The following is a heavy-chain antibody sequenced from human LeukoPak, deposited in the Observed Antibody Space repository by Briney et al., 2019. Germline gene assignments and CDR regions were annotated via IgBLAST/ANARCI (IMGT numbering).Heavy chain of an antibody. J-gene: IGHJ3*02. V-gene: IGHV3-30*02. CDR3: ARGRYDFWSGYYSRAFDI. D-gene: IGHD3-3*01. CDR2: IRYDGSDT. CDR1: GFTSNSYG. Sequence: GGSLRLSCAASGFTSNSYGMHWVRQAPGKGLEWVAFIRYDGSDTYYADSVKGRFTISRDNSKNTLYLQMNSLRAEDTAVYYCARGRYDFWSGYYSRAFDIWGQGTMVTVSS.